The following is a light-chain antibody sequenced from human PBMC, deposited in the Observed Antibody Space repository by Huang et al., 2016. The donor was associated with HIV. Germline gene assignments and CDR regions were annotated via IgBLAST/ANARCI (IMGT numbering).Light chain of an antibody. CDR1: QSVSSN. CDR2: GAS. V-gene: IGKV3-15*01. J-gene: IGKJ2*01. Sequence: EIVMTQSPATLSVSPGERATLSCRASQSVSSNLAWYQQKPGQAPRLLIYGASTRATGIPDRFSGSGSGTEFTLTISSLLSEDFAVYYCQQYNNWQYTFGQGTKLEIK. CDR3: QQYNNWQYT.